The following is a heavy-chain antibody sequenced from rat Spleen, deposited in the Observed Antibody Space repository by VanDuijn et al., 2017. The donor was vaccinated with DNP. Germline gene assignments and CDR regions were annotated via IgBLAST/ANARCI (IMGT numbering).Heavy chain of an antibody. Sequence: EVLLVESDGGLVQPGRSLKLSCAVSGFTFSDYYMAWVRQAPTKGLEWVASISPSGDNTYFRGSVKGRFTISRDNAKSTLYLQMDSLRSEDTATYYCARHRTIMPYYYVMDAWGQGASVTVSS. D-gene: IGHD1-12*01. CDR1: GFTFSDYY. J-gene: IGHJ4*01. CDR3: ARHRTIMPYYYVMDA. V-gene: IGHV5-25*01. CDR2: ISPSGDNT.